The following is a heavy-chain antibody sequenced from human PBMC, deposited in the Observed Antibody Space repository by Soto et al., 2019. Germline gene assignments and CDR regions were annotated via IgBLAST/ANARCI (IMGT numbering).Heavy chain of an antibody. Sequence: GASVKVSCKASGYTFTGYYMHWVRQAPGQGLEWMGWINPNSGGTNYAQKFQGWVTMTMDTSISTAYMELSRLRSYDTAVYYCARTGGVLAPAARVYYYSGMAVWGQGTTVTVS. D-gene: IGHD2-2*01. J-gene: IGHJ6*02. CDR2: INPNSGGT. CDR1: GYTFTGYY. CDR3: ARTGGVLAPAARVYYYSGMAV. V-gene: IGHV1-2*04.